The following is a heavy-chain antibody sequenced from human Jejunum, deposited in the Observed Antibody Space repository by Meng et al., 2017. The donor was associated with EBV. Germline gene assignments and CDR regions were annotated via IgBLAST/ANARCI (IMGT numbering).Heavy chain of an antibody. Sequence: VHSGAELKKRGASVKVACKAVGYLLISYARHWVRQAPGQRLEWMGWINIGNGNTKYSQKFHGRLTISRDTSANTAYLELSSLTSEDTAIYYCATGDDYGNSNFDYWGQGTLVTVSS. CDR2: INIGNGNT. CDR1: GYLLISYA. J-gene: IGHJ4*02. D-gene: IGHD2/OR15-2a*01. V-gene: IGHV1-3*04. CDR3: ATGDDYGNSNFDY.